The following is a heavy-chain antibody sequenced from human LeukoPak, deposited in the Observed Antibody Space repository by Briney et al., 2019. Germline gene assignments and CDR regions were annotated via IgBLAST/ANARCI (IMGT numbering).Heavy chain of an antibody. D-gene: IGHD3-10*01. Sequence: QTGGSLRLSCAASGFTFSSYEMNWVRQAPGKGLEWVSYISSSGSTIYYADSVKGRFTISRDNAKNSLYLQMNSLRAEDTAVYYCARHTMVRGAPFDYWGQGTLVTVSS. CDR1: GFTFSSYE. J-gene: IGHJ4*02. CDR3: ARHTMVRGAPFDY. CDR2: ISSSGSTI. V-gene: IGHV3-48*03.